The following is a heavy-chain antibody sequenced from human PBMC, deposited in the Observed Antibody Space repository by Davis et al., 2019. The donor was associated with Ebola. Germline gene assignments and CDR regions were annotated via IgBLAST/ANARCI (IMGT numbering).Heavy chain of an antibody. CDR3: ARGGPGSSCYVSGGPFDY. CDR1: GYTFTNYW. Sequence: GESLKISCKTSGYTFTNYWIGWVRQVPGKGLEWMGVIYPDDSDTRYSPSFRGRVTISLDKSLTVAYLQWNSLQASDSGFYFCARGGPGSSCYVSGGPFDYWGQGTLVTVSS. CDR2: IYPDDSDT. D-gene: IGHD2-2*01. V-gene: IGHV5-51*01. J-gene: IGHJ4*02.